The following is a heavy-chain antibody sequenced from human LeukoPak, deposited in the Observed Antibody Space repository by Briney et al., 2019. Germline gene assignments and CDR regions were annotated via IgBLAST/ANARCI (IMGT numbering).Heavy chain of an antibody. V-gene: IGHV1-69*02. CDR2: IIPILGIA. D-gene: IGHD2-2*01. CDR3: ARGGEDIVVVPAASTGYNWFDP. CDR1: GGTFSSYT. J-gene: IGHJ5*02. Sequence: SVKVSCKASGGTFSSYTISWVRQAPGQRLEWMGRIIPILGIANYAQKFQGRVTITADKSTSTAYMELSSLRSEDTAVYYCARGGEDIVVVPAASTGYNWFDPWGQGTLVTVSS.